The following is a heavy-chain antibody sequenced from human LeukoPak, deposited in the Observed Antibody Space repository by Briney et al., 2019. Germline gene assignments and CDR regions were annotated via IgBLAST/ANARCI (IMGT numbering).Heavy chain of an antibody. Sequence: PSETLSLTCVVSGYSISSCNYWGWIRQSPGKGLEWIESIYHSGSTYYNPSLKSRVTISVDTSKNQFSLKLNSVTAADTAVYYCARARVGAALFGYWGQGTLVTVSS. V-gene: IGHV4-38-2*01. CDR1: GYSISSCNY. J-gene: IGHJ4*02. D-gene: IGHD1-26*01. CDR3: ARARVGAALFGY. CDR2: IYHSGST.